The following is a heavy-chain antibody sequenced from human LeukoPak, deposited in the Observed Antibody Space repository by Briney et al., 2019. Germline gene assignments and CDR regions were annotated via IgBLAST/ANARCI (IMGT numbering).Heavy chain of an antibody. V-gene: IGHV4-39*02. J-gene: IGHJ5*02. D-gene: IGHD2-15*01. CDR1: VGSLSSRDYY. CDR2: IYYGGNT. Sequence: SGALSLTCVVPVGSLSSRDYYWGWIRQPPGKGLEWLGSIYYGGNTYYIPSLKSRVTISVDTSMNHFSLKLSFVTTADTAVYYCARALGYCSGGSCTRGYNWFDPWGQGTLVTV. CDR3: ARALGYCSGGSCTRGYNWFDP.